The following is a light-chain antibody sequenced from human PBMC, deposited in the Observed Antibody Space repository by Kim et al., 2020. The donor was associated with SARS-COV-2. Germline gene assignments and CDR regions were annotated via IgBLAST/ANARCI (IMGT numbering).Light chain of an antibody. V-gene: IGKV1-6*01. J-gene: IGKJ1*01. Sequence: AIQMTQSPSSLSASVGDRVTITCRASQGISNGLGWYQQKPGKAPKLLIFAASSLKSGVPSRFSGSGSGTEFTLTISSLQPEDFASYYYQHEYSNQRTFGLGTKVDIK. CDR1: QGISNG. CDR2: AAS. CDR3: QHEYSNQRT.